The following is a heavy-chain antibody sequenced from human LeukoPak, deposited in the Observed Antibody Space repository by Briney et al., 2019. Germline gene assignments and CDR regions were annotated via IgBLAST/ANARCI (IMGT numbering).Heavy chain of an antibody. CDR3: ARDRKYSSSWYVGYYYYMDV. CDR2: IYTSGST. D-gene: IGHD6-13*01. Sequence: SETLSLTCTVSGGSLSSYYWSWIRQPAGKGLEWIGRIYTSGSTNYNPSLKSRVTMSVDTSKNQFSLKLSSVTAADTAVYYCARDRKYSSSWYVGYYYYMDVWGKGTTVTVSS. J-gene: IGHJ6*03. V-gene: IGHV4-4*07. CDR1: GGSLSSYY.